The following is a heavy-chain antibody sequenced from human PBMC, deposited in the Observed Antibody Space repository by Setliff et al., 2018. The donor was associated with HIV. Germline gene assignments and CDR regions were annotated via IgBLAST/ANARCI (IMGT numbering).Heavy chain of an antibody. J-gene: IGHJ4*02. CDR3: ARAEWYGEFYHFDY. CDR2: IYYLGST. Sequence: SETLSLTCAVSGYSIGSGKYWGWIRQSPGKGLEWIGSIYYLGSTYYNPSLETRFTISVDTSKNQFSLELMSVTATDTAIYYCARAEWYGEFYHFDYWGQGTLVTVSS. V-gene: IGHV4-38-2*01. D-gene: IGHD3-10*01. CDR1: GYSIGSGKY.